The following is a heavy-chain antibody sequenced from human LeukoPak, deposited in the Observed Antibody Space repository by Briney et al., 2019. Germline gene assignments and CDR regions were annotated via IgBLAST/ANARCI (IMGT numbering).Heavy chain of an antibody. CDR1: GFTFSNYG. V-gene: IGHV3-23*01. CDR2: ISGSGANT. D-gene: IGHD4-11*01. J-gene: IGHJ4*02. Sequence: GGSLRLSCAASGFTFSNYGMSWVRQAPGKGLEWVSVISGSGANTYYADSVKGRFTISRDNSKNTLYLQVNSLRAEDTAVYYCAKAKSYYSNYDYWGQGTLVTVSS. CDR3: AKAKSYYSNYDY.